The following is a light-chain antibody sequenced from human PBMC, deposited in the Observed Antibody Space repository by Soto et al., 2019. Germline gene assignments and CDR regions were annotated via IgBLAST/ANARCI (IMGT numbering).Light chain of an antibody. J-gene: IGLJ2*01. V-gene: IGLV2-14*01. CDR3: SSYTSSSTPAVV. CDR2: EVS. Sequence: QSALTQPASVSGSPGQSITISCTGTSSDVGGYNYVSWYQQHPGKAPKLMIYEVSNRPSGVSNRFSGSKSGNTASLTISGLQAEDEEDYYCSSYTSSSTPAVVFGGGTKLTVL. CDR1: SSDVGGYNY.